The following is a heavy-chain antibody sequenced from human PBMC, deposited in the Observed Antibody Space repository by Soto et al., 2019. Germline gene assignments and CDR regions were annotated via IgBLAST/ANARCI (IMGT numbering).Heavy chain of an antibody. CDR1: GFSLSSTRMA. J-gene: IGHJ4*02. CDR3: AHIVVAGLGYYFDY. Sequence: QITLKESGPTLVKPTQTLTLTCTFSGFSLSSTRMAVGWIRQPPGKALEWLALIYWDDDKRYSPFLKSRLTIPKDTSKNQVVLTMSNMDPVVTARYYCAHIVVAGLGYYFDYWGQGTLVTVSS. V-gene: IGHV2-5*02. D-gene: IGHD6-19*01. CDR2: IYWDDDK.